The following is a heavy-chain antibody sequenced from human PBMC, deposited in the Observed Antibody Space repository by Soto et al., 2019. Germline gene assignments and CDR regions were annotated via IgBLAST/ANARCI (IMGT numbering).Heavy chain of an antibody. Sequence: QVQLVQSGAEVKKPGSSVKVSCKASGGTFSSYTISWVRQAPGQGLEWMGRFIPILGISNYAQKFQGRVTITAEKSTRTAYMDMGSLRSVDTAVYYCARESVPATAIFGRRRFDPWGQGTLVTVSS. CDR1: GGTFSSYT. D-gene: IGHD2-21*02. CDR3: ARESVPATAIFGRRRFDP. CDR2: FIPILGIS. V-gene: IGHV1-69*08. J-gene: IGHJ5*02.